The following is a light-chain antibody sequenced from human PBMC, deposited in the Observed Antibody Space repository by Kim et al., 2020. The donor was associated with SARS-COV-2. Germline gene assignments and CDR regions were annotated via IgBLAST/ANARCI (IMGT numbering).Light chain of an antibody. V-gene: IGKV3-11*01. CDR2: DAF. J-gene: IGKJ4*01. CDR1: QSVSSY. CDR3: QQRNTWPLT. Sequence: PGERATLSCRASQSVSSYLAWYQQKPGQAPRLLIYDAFNRAVGIPARFSGSGSGTDFTLTITSLEPEDFALYYCQQRNTWPLTFGGGTKVDIK.